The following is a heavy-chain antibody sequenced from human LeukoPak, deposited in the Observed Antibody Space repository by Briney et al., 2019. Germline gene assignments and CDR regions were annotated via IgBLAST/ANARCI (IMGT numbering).Heavy chain of an antibody. J-gene: IGHJ4*02. V-gene: IGHV4-39*01. Sequence: SETLSLTCTVSGGSISSYYWGWIRQPPGKGLEWIGSIYYSGSTYYNPSLKSRVTISVDTSKNQFPLKLSSVTAADTAVYYCARHPHTVAPFDYWGQGTLVTVSS. CDR1: GGSISSYY. D-gene: IGHD6-19*01. CDR3: ARHPHTVAPFDY. CDR2: IYYSGST.